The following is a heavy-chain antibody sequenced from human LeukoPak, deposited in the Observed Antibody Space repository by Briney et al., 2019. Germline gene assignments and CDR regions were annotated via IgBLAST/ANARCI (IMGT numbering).Heavy chain of an antibody. Sequence: SQTLSLTCAISGDXVSSNSAAWNWIRQSPSRGLEWLGRTYYRSKWYNDYAVSVKSRMTINPDTSKNQFSLQLTSVTPEDTAVYYCARGVQQWLLPTEDAFDIWGQGTMVTVSS. D-gene: IGHD6-19*01. V-gene: IGHV6-1*01. CDR2: TYYRSKWYN. CDR3: ARGVQQWLLPTEDAFDI. CDR1: GDXVSSNSAA. J-gene: IGHJ3*02.